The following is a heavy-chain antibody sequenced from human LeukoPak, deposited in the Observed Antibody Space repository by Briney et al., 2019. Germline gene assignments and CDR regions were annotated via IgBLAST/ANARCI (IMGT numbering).Heavy chain of an antibody. V-gene: IGHV4-59*01. CDR3: ARGRSSMVREYYYYYMDV. CDR1: GGSISSYY. D-gene: IGHD3-10*01. CDR2: IYYSGSS. Sequence: PSETLSLTCTVSGGSISSYYWSWIRQPPGKGLEWIGYIYYSGSSNYNPSLKSRVTISVDTSKNQFSLKLSSVTAADTAVYYCARGRSSMVREYYYYYMDVWGKGTTVTISS. J-gene: IGHJ6*03.